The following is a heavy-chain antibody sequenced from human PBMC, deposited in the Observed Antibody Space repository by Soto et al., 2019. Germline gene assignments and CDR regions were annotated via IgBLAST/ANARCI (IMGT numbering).Heavy chain of an antibody. V-gene: IGHV3-7*01. J-gene: IGHJ6*03. CDR2: IKQDGSEK. CDR3: ARDGDDYIWGSYPRSYYYYYMDV. D-gene: IGHD3-16*02. CDR1: GFTFSSYW. Sequence: GGSLRLSCAASGFTFSSYWMSWVRQAPGKGLEWVANIKQDGSEKYYVDSVKGRFTISRDNAKNSLYLQMNSLRAEDTAVYYCARDGDDYIWGSYPRSYYYYYMDVWGKGTTVTVSS.